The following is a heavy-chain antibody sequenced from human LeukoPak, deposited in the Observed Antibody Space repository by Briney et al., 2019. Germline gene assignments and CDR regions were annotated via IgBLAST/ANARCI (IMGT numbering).Heavy chain of an antibody. J-gene: IGHJ4*02. CDR1: GGSISSGDYY. D-gene: IGHD3-22*01. CDR2: IYYNGTT. Sequence: PSQTLSLTCTVSGGSISSGDYYWSWIRQPPGKGLEWIGYIYYNGTTYYNPSLKSRVTISIDTSKNQFSLNLSSVTVADTAVYYCAREITTASRLDYWGQGTLVTVSS. V-gene: IGHV4-30-4*08. CDR3: AREITTASRLDY.